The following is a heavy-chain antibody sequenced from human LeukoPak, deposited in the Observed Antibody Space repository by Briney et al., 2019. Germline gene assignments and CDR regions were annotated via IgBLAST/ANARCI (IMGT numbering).Heavy chain of an antibody. CDR3: AKEFDILTGYPCYFDY. V-gene: IGHV3-21*04. J-gene: IGHJ4*02. CDR2: ISSSSSYI. D-gene: IGHD3-9*01. CDR1: GFTFSSYS. Sequence: PGGSLRLSCAASGFTFSSYSMNWVRQAPGKGLEWVSSISSSSSYIYYADSVKGRFTISRDNAKNTLYLQMNSLRAEDTAVYYCAKEFDILTGYPCYFDYWGQGTLVTVPS.